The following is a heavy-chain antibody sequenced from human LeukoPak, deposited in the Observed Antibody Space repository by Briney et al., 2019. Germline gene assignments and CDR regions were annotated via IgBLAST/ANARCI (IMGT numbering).Heavy chain of an antibody. CDR2: TYYRSKWYN. V-gene: IGHV6-1*01. J-gene: IGHJ2*01. D-gene: IGHD6-19*01. CDR1: GDSVSSNSVA. CDR3: ARWLGGDKWYFDL. Sequence: ASQTLSLTCALSGDSVSSNSVAWNWIRQSPSRGLEWLVRTYYRSKWYNDYAESMKSRITINPDTSKNQFSLQLNSVTPEDTAVYYCARWLGGDKWYFDLWGRGTLVTVSS.